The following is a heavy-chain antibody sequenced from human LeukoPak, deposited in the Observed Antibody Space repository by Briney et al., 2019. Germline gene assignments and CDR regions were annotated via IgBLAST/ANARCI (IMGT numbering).Heavy chain of an antibody. J-gene: IGHJ4*02. CDR1: GYTFTSHG. CDR3: ARRSTGDF. Sequence: ASVKVSCKASGYTFTSHGIIWVRQAPGQGLEWMGWFNTYNGNTSYAQNFQDRVTMTTDTSTTTAYMELRSLRSDDTAVYYCARRSTGDFWGQGTLVIVSS. V-gene: IGHV1-18*01. CDR2: FNTYNGNT.